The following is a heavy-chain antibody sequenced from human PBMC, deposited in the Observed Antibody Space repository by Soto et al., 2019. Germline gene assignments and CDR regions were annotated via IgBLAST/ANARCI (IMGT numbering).Heavy chain of an antibody. Sequence: SEALSVTCAVYGGSFSGYYWSWIRQPPGKGLEWIGEINHSGSTNYNPSLKSRVTISVDTSKNQFSLKLSSVTAADTAVYYCARETYDFWSGYWATTTMLGGVKYGMDVWGQGTTVTVSS. V-gene: IGHV4-34*01. CDR1: GGSFSGYY. CDR2: INHSGST. D-gene: IGHD3-3*01. J-gene: IGHJ6*02. CDR3: ARETYDFWSGYWATTTMLGGVKYGMDV.